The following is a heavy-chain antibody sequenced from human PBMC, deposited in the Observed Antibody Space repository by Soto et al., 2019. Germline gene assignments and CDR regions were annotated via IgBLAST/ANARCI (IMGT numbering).Heavy chain of an antibody. CDR3: AKAQNYGDYNCYFDL. D-gene: IGHD4-17*01. V-gene: IGHV3-23*01. Sequence: VQLLESGGGLVQPGGSLRLSCAASGFTFSSYAMTWVRQAPGKGLEWVSDIRASGGTTYYADSVKGRFTISRDNSKNPLYLQMNSLRAEDTALYYCAKAQNYGDYNCYFDLWGRGTLVTVS. CDR2: IRASGGTT. CDR1: GFTFSSYA. J-gene: IGHJ2*01.